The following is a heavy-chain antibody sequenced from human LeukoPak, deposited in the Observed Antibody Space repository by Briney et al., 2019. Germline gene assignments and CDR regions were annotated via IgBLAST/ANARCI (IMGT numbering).Heavy chain of an antibody. V-gene: IGHV1-58*01. J-gene: IGHJ4*02. D-gene: IGHD5-18*01. CDR3: AAAGSGYSYGYEDY. CDR1: GFTFTSSA. Sequence: SVKVSCKASGFTFTSSAVQWVRQARGQRLEWIGWIVVGSGNTNYAQKFQERVTITRDMSTSTAYMELSSLRSEDTAVYYCAAAGSGYSYGYEDYWGQGTLVTASS. CDR2: IVVGSGNT.